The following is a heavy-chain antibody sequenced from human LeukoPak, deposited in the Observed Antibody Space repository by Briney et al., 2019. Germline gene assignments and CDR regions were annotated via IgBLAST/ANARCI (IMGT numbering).Heavy chain of an antibody. V-gene: IGHV3-23*01. CDR1: GFTFSSYA. CDR3: AKTPEVTSYYYDSSGYYYDY. Sequence: GGPLRLSCAASGFTFSSYAMSWVRQAPGKGLEWVSAISGSGGSTYYADSVKGRFTISRDNSKNTLYLQMNSLRAEDTAVYYCAKTPEVTSYYYDSSGYYYDYWGQGTLVTVSS. J-gene: IGHJ4*02. D-gene: IGHD3-22*01. CDR2: ISGSGGST.